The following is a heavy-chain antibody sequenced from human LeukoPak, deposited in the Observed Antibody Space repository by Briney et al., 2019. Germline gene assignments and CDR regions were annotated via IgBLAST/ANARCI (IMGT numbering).Heavy chain of an antibody. Sequence: GGSLRLSCSASGFTFSSYAMHWVRQAPGKGLEYVSAISSNGGSTYYADSVKGRFTISRDNSKNTLYLQMSSLRAEDTAVYYCVKLSSSSRDYYDYWGQGTLVTVPS. J-gene: IGHJ4*02. D-gene: IGHD6-6*01. CDR1: GFTFSSYA. V-gene: IGHV3-64D*09. CDR3: VKLSSSSRDYYDY. CDR2: ISSNGGST.